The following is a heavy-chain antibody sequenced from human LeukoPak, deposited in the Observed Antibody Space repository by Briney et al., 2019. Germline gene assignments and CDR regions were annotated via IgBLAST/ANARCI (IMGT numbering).Heavy chain of an antibody. V-gene: IGHV3-64*04. D-gene: IGHD3-3*01. CDR1: GFTFSSYA. Sequence: GGSLRLSCAASGFTFSSYAMHWVRQAPGKGLEYVSAISSNGGSTYYADSVKGRFTISRDNSKNTLYLQMNSLRAEDTAVYYCAKDPGWGGVVILFYFDYWGQGTLVTVSS. CDR3: AKDPGWGGVVILFYFDY. J-gene: IGHJ4*02. CDR2: ISSNGGST.